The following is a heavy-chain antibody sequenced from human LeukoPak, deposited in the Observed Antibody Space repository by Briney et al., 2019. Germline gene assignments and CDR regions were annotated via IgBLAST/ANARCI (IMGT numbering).Heavy chain of an antibody. CDR2: IYHSGST. V-gene: IGHV4-30-2*01. CDR3: ARGSVVPYYDFWSGSYYYYMDV. Sequence: SETLSLTCTVSGGSISSGGYYWSWIRQPPGKGLEWIGYIYHSGSTYYNPSLKSRVTISVDRSKNQFSLKLSSVTAADTAVYYCARGSVVPYYDFWSGSYYYYMDVWGKGTTVTVSS. J-gene: IGHJ6*03. D-gene: IGHD3-3*01. CDR1: GGSISSGGYY.